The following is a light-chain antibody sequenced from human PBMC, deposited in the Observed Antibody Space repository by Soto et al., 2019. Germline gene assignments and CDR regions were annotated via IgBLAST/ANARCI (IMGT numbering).Light chain of an antibody. CDR1: QSVSSN. CDR3: QQYYNWPRT. J-gene: IGKJ1*01. CDR2: GAS. Sequence: EIVMTQSPATLSVSPGERATLSCRASQSVSSNLAWYQQKPGQAPRLLIYGASARATGFPARFSGSGSETEFTLTISSLQSEDFAVYYCQQYYNWPRTFGQGTKVEIK. V-gene: IGKV3-15*01.